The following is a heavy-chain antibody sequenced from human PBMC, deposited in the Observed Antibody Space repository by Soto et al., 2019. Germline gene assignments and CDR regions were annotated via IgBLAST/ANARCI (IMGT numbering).Heavy chain of an antibody. Sequence: SETLSLTCTVSGGSISSGGYYWSWIRQHPGKGLEWIGYIYYSGSTYYNPSLKSRVTISVDTSKNQFSLKLSSVTAADTAVYYCARDFGHGMDVWGQGTTVTVSS. V-gene: IGHV4-31*03. CDR2: IYYSGST. CDR1: GGSISSGGYY. D-gene: IGHD3-3*01. CDR3: ARDFGHGMDV. J-gene: IGHJ6*02.